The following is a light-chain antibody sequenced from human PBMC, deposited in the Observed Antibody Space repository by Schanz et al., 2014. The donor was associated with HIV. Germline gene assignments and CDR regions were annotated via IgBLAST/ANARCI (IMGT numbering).Light chain of an antibody. CDR3: QSYDSSLSGSDVV. CDR1: SRDIGSYNF. Sequence: QSALTQPPSASGSPGQSVTISCTGTSRDIGSYNFVSWYQHHPAEPPKLIIYEVNKRPSGIPNRFSGSKSGNTASLTISGLQTEDEADYYCQSYDSSLSGSDVVFGGGTKVTVL. CDR2: EVN. J-gene: IGLJ2*01. V-gene: IGLV2-8*01.